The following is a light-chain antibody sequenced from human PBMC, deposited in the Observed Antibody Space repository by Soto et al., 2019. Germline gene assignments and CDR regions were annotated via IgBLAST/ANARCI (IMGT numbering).Light chain of an antibody. CDR1: QSVSSRY. J-gene: IGKJ2*01. Sequence: DIGWTQSPGTLYFSPGERATLSCRASQSVSSRYLAWYQQKPGQAPWLLIYCASSRATGIPDRFSGSGCGTGFTLSSSRLERGEFAAYYCQQNGSSLLFGQGTKLEI. CDR3: QQNGSSLL. V-gene: IGKV3-20*01. CDR2: CAS.